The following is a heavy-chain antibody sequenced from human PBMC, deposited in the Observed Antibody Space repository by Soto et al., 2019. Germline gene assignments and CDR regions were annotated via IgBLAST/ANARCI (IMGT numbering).Heavy chain of an antibody. Sequence: PSETLSLTCKVSGCLINSGYSWGWIRQSPGKGLEWIGSTSYDGKSYYKPSLKSRVVMSVDLANNQFSLRLRSVTAADTAVYYCARDLSSGYQTFYFDYWGQGTPVTVSS. D-gene: IGHD3-22*01. V-gene: IGHV4-38-2*02. CDR2: TSYDGKS. CDR1: GCLINSGYS. J-gene: IGHJ4*01. CDR3: ARDLSSGYQTFYFDY.